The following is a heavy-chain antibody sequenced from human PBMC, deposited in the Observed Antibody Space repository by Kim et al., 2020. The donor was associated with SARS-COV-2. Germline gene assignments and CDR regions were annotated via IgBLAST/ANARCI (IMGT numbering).Heavy chain of an antibody. V-gene: IGHV3-30*01. CDR3: ARTGIVGATSYYGMDV. D-gene: IGHD1-26*01. J-gene: IGHJ6*02. Sequence: SVKRRFTISRDNSKNTLYLQMNSLRAEDTAVYYCARTGIVGATSYYGMDVWGQGTTVTVSS.